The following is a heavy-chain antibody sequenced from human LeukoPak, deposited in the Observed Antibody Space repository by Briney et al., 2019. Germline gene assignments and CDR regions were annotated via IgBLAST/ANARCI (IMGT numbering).Heavy chain of an antibody. CDR3: ARAPRSGSYYNCFDY. CDR1: GFTFSSYG. V-gene: IGHV3-33*01. CDR2: IWYDGSNK. Sequence: GGSLRLSCAASGFTFSSYGMHWVRQAPGKGLEWVAVIWYDGSNKYYADSVKGRFTISRDNSKNTLYLQVDSLRAEDTAVYYCARAPRSGSYYNCFDYWGQGTLVTVSS. D-gene: IGHD3-10*01. J-gene: IGHJ4*02.